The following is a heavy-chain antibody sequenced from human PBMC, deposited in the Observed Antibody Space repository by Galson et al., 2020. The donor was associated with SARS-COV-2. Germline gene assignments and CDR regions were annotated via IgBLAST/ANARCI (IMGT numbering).Heavy chain of an antibody. D-gene: IGHD3-16*01. CDR1: GFTFSIFA. CDR3: AKDRGGTDRFGIDWFDP. V-gene: IGHV3-23*01. J-gene: IGHJ5*02. Sequence: GESLKISCAASGFTFSIFAMSWVRQPPGKGLEWVSSISSSDSTIFYADAPTYYAESVQGRFTISRDNSKNTLYLQMNSLRAEDTGIYYCAKDRGGTDRFGIDWFDPWGQGTLVTVSS. CDR2: ISSSDSTIFYADAPT.